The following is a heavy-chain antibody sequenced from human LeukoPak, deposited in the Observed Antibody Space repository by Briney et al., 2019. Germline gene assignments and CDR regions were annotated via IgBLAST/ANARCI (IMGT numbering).Heavy chain of an antibody. CDR2: ISWNSGNI. CDR1: GFTFDDYA. D-gene: IGHD5-12*01. J-gene: IGHJ6*02. Sequence: PGGSLRLSCEASGFTFDDYAMCWVRQAPGKGLEWVSGISWNSGNIGYADSVKGRFTISRDNAKNSLYLEMNSLRAEDTALNFCAKEAWRRVFYYGMDVWGQGTTVAVSS. V-gene: IGHV3-9*01. CDR3: AKEAWRRVFYYGMDV.